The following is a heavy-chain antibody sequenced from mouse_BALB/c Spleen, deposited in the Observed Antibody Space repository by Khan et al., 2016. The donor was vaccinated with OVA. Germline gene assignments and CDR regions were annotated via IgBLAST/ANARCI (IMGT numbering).Heavy chain of an antibody. D-gene: IGHD2-3*01. CDR2: ISSSGST. CDR3: ARDGSRYNYAMDY. J-gene: IGHJ4*01. CDR1: GYSITRDYA. Sequence: EVQLQESGPGLVKPSQSLSLTFTVTGYSITRDYAWNWIRQFPGNKLEWMGYISSSGSTNYNPALKSRISITRDTSKNQFFLQLNSVTTEDTATYYCARDGSRYNYAMDYWGQGTSVTVSS. V-gene: IGHV3-2*02.